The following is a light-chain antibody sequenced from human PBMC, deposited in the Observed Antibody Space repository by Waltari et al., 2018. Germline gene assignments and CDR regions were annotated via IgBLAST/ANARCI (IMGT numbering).Light chain of an antibody. J-gene: IGLJ3*02. V-gene: IGLV1-44*01. CDR1: SSNIGTNT. CDR3: AAWDDSLHGLV. CDR2: SNN. Sequence: QSVLTQPPSASGTPGQRVTVSCSGSSSNIGTNTVNWYQQLPGTAPKLLIHSNNQWPSGVPDRCSGSKSGTSASLAISGLQSEDEADYYCAAWDDSLHGLVFGGGTKLTVL.